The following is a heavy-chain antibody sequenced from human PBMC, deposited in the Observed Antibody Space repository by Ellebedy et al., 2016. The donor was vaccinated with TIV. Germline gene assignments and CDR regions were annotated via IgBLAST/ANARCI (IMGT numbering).Heavy chain of an antibody. CDR1: GFIFNNYW. Sequence: PGGSLRLSFAASGFIFNNYWMSWVRQAPGKGPEWVASIHQDGSEEYYVDSVRGRCTISRDNAKNSVSLQMNRLRVDDAAVYFCALPPDYYGSGSFDYWGQGMLVTVSS. J-gene: IGHJ4*02. CDR2: IHQDGSEE. D-gene: IGHD3-10*01. V-gene: IGHV3-7*03. CDR3: ALPPDYYGSGSFDY.